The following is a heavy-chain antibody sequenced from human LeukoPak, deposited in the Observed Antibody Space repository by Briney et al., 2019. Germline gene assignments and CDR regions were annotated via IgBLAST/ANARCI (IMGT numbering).Heavy chain of an antibody. D-gene: IGHD3-3*01. J-gene: IGHJ4*02. Sequence: GGSLRLSCAASGFTFSSYSMNWVRQAPGKGLEWVSYISSSSSTIYYADSVKGRFTISRDNAKNSLYLQMNSLRAEDTAVYYCARVAVFGVVTSDYWGQGTLVTVSS. V-gene: IGHV3-48*01. CDR1: GFTFSSYS. CDR2: ISSSSSTI. CDR3: ARVAVFGVVTSDY.